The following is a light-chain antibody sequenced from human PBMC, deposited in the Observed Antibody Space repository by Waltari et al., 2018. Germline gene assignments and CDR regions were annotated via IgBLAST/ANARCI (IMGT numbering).Light chain of an antibody. Sequence: QARPGTAPKLPIYRKKQRPSGVPDRFSGSKSGTAASAAISGRRSEDEADYYCAGWEDSLSAVYVCGTGTKVPVL. CDR3: AGWEDSLSAVYV. J-gene: IGLJ1*01. CDR2: RKK. V-gene: IGLV1-47*01.